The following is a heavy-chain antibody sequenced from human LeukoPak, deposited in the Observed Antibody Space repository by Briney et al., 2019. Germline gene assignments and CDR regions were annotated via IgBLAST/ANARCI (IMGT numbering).Heavy chain of an antibody. D-gene: IGHD6-13*01. CDR2: ISSSGSTI. CDR1: RFTFSSYE. J-gene: IGHJ3*02. Sequence: GGSLRLSCAASRFTFSSYEMNWVRQAPGKGLEWVSSISSSGSTIYYVDSVKGRFTISRDNAKNSLYLQMNSLRAEDTAVYYCARDPDGAYSNSWYVNHDAFDIWGQGTMVTVSS. V-gene: IGHV3-48*03. CDR3: ARDPDGAYSNSWYVNHDAFDI.